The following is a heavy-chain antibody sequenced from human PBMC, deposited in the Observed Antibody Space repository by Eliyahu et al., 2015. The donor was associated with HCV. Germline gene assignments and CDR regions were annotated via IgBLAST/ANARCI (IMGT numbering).Heavy chain of an antibody. D-gene: IGHD6-13*01. CDR2: IYWDDDR. V-gene: IGHV2-5*02. J-gene: IGHJ6*02. CDR1: GFSLSTNGVG. Sequence: QITLKESGPTVVKPTQTLTLTCTFSGFSLSTNGVGVGWIRQPPGKALEWLAIIYWDDDRRYSPSLKSRLTITKDTSKNQVVLRMTNMDPVDTATYYCAHWDRFSSSEDYYYGLDVWGQGTTVTVSS. CDR3: AHWDRFSSSEDYYYGLDV.